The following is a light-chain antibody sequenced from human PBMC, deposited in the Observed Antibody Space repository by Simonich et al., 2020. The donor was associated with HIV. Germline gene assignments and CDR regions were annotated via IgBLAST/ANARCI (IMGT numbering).Light chain of an antibody. V-gene: IGKV4-1*01. J-gene: IGKJ2*01. CDR3: QQYYSTPYT. CDR2: WAS. CDR1: QSVLYISNNKNY. Sequence: DIVMTQSPDSLAVSLGERATIHFKSSQSVLYISNNKNYLAWYQQKQGQPPKRLIYWASTRESWVPDRFSGSGSGTDFTLTISSLQAEDVAVYYCQQYYSTPYTFGQGTKLEIK.